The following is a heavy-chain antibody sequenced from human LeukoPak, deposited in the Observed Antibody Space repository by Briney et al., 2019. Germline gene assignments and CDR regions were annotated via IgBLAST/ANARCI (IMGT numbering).Heavy chain of an antibody. D-gene: IGHD2-21*02. CDR1: GGTFSSYA. CDR3: ARWVVTATRYYYYYYMDV. CDR2: IIPIFGTA. V-gene: IGHV1-69*05. J-gene: IGHJ6*03. Sequence: GASVKVSCKASGGTFSSYAISWVRQAPGQGLEWMGGIIPIFGTANYAQKFQGRVTMTRNTSISTAYMELSSLRSEDTAVYYCARWVVTATRYYYYYYMDVWGQGTTVAVSS.